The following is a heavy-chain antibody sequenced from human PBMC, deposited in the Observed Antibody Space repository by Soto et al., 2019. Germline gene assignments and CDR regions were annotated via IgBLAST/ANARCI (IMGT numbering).Heavy chain of an antibody. Sequence: QVQLVQSGAEVKKPGSSVKVSCKVAGGPFSTLSISWVRQAPGQGPVWMGGIIPIFEATNYAQKFQGRVTITADDSTSTAYVEVSSLRSDSTAVYYCARDLPNRAGRVWGPGALVTVSS. CDR2: IIPIFEAT. V-gene: IGHV1-69*01. J-gene: IGHJ4*02. CDR1: GGPFSTLS. CDR3: ARDLPNRAGRV. D-gene: IGHD3-10*01.